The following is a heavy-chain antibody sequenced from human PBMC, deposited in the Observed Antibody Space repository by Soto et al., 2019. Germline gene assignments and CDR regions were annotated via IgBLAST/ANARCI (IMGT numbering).Heavy chain of an antibody. CDR1: GRSMRNYY. Sequence: QVQLQESGPGLVNPPETLSLTCTVSGRSMRNYYWSWILQPAGKVLAWIGRIYTNGSTHYNPSLNSRVSLSIDMTKNKFSLKLTLLPEADTAVYDCARELSSICETLPSHFDHWGQGTLVTVSS. J-gene: IGHJ4*02. V-gene: IGHV4-4*07. CDR2: IYTNGST. CDR3: ARELSSICETLPSHFDH. D-gene: IGHD2-2*01.